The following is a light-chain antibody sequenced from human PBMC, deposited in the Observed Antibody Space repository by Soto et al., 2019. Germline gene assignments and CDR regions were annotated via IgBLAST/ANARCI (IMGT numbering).Light chain of an antibody. V-gene: IGLV2-14*01. CDR3: TSYTSTSTYV. Sequence: QSVLTQPASVSGPPGQLITISCTGTSSDVGAYNYVSWYQHHPGKAPRLVIYDVTNRPSGISDRFSGSKSGNTASLTISGLLAEDEADYYCTSYTSTSTYVFGTGTQLTVL. CDR2: DVT. J-gene: IGLJ1*01. CDR1: SSDVGAYNY.